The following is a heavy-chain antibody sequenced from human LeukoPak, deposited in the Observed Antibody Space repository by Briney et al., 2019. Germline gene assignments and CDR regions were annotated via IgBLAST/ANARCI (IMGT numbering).Heavy chain of an antibody. CDR2: INHSGST. D-gene: IGHD1-26*01. J-gene: IGHJ4*02. Sequence: PSETLSLTCAVYGGSFSGYYWSWIRQPPGKGLEWIGEINHSGSTNYNPSLKSRVTISVDTSKNQFSLKLSSVTAADTAVYYCASRGELEDYWGQGTLSPSPQ. CDR3: ASRGELEDY. CDR1: GGSFSGYY. V-gene: IGHV4-34*01.